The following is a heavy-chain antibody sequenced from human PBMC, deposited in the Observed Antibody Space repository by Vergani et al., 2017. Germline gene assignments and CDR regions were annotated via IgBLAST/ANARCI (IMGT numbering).Heavy chain of an antibody. CDR2: INHSGST. CDR1: GGSFSGYY. J-gene: IGHJ6*03. V-gene: IGHV4-34*01. Sequence: QVQLQQWGAGLLKPSETLSLTCAVYGGSFSGYYWSWIRQPPGKGLEWIGEINHSGSTNYNPSLKSRVTISVDTSQNQFSLKLSSVTAADTAVYYCARVQELYDFWSGYLVRYYYYMDVWGKGTTVTVSS. D-gene: IGHD3-3*01. CDR3: ARVQELYDFWSGYLVRYYYYMDV.